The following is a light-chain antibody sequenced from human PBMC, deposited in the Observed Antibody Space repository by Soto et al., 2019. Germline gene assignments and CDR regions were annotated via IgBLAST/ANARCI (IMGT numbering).Light chain of an antibody. CDR2: DVS. J-gene: IGLJ2*01. V-gene: IGLV2-14*01. CDR1: SSDVGGSSNY. Sequence: QSALTQPASVSGSPGQSITISCTGTSSDVGGSSNYVSWYQQHPGKAPKLMIYDVSNRPSGVSNRFSGAKSGNTASLTISGLQAEDEADYSCSLYTMSDTLVFGGGTELTVL. CDR3: SLYTMSDTLV.